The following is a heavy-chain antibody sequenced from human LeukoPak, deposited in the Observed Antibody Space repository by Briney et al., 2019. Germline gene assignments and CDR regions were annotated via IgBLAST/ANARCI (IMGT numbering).Heavy chain of an antibody. J-gene: IGHJ1*01. Sequence: PGGSLRLSSAASGLTFSSYGMNWVRQAPGKGLDWVSVISGNGGSTYYADSVRGRFTISRDNSKSTLYLQMSSLRAEDTALYYCTGSYYYEYFQHWGQGTLVTVSS. D-gene: IGHD3-22*01. CDR1: GLTFSSYG. CDR2: ISGNGGST. V-gene: IGHV3-23*01. CDR3: TGSYYYEYFQH.